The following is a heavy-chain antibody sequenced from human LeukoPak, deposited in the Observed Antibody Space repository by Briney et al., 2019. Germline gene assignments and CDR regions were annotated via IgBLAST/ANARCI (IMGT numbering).Heavy chain of an antibody. V-gene: IGHV3-48*04. J-gene: IGHJ4*02. D-gene: IGHD1-26*01. Sequence: GGSLRLSCAASGFTFSSYSMNWVRQAPGKGLEWVSYISSSSSTIYYADSVKGRFTISRDNAKNSLYLQMNSLRAEDTAVYYCGRSGTYAYFDYWGQGTLVTVSS. CDR1: GFTFSSYS. CDR3: GRSGTYAYFDY. CDR2: ISSSSSTI.